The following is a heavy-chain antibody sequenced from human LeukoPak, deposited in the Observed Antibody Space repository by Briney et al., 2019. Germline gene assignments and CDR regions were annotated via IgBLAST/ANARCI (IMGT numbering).Heavy chain of an antibody. D-gene: IGHD6-19*01. V-gene: IGHV3-30*02. J-gene: IGHJ4*02. CDR1: GFTFSSYG. CDR2: IRYDGSNK. Sequence: GGSLRLSCAASGFTFSSYGMHWVRQAPGKGLEWVAFIRYDGSNKYYADSVKGRFTISRDNSKNTLYLQMNSLRPEDTAVYYCAKDGDVEQWLVRAFDYWGQGTLVSVSS. CDR3: AKDGDVEQWLVRAFDY.